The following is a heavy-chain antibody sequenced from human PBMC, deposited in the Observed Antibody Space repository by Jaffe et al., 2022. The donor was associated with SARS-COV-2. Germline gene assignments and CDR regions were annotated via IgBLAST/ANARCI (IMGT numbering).Heavy chain of an antibody. Sequence: EVQLVQSGAEVKKPGESLKISCKGSGYSFTSYWIGWVRQMPGKGLEWMGIIYPGDSDTRYSPSFQGQVTISADKSISTAYLQWSSLKASDTAMYYCARRDKRRDFWSGYYGGGMDVWGQGTTVTVSS. J-gene: IGHJ6*02. CDR2: IYPGDSDT. CDR1: GYSFTSYW. V-gene: IGHV5-51*01. D-gene: IGHD3-3*01. CDR3: ARRDKRRDFWSGYYGGGMDV.